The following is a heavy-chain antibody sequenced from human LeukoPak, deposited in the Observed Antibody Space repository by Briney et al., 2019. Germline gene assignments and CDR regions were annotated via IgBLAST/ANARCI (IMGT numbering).Heavy chain of an antibody. J-gene: IGHJ6*03. D-gene: IGHD2-15*01. Sequence: SETLSLTCTVSGGSISSSSYYWGWIRQPPGKGLEWIGRIYTSGSTNYNPSLKSRVTISVDTSKNQFSLKLSSVTAADTAVYYCARAGYCSGGSCSYYYYYYMDVWGKGTTVTISS. CDR3: ARAGYCSGGSCSYYYYYYMDV. CDR2: IYTSGST. CDR1: GGSISSSSYY. V-gene: IGHV4-61*02.